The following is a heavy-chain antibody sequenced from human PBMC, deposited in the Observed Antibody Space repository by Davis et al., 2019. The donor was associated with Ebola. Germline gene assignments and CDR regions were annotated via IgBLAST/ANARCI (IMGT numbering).Heavy chain of an antibody. Sequence: SETLSLTCTVSGYSISSGYYWGWIRQPPGKGLEWIGSIYYSGSTYYNPSLKSRVTISVDTSKNQFSLKLSSVTAADTAVYYCARDVGRKTGEFDYWGQGTLVTVSS. CDR3: ARDVGRKTGEFDY. CDR1: GYSISSGYY. J-gene: IGHJ4*02. CDR2: IYYSGST. V-gene: IGHV4-38-2*02. D-gene: IGHD7-27*01.